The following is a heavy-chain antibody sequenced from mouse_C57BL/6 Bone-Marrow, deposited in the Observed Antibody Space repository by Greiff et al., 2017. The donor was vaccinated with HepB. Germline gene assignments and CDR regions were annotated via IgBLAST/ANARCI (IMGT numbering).Heavy chain of an antibody. J-gene: IGHJ3*01. CDR3: VRHEQLRLGPWFAY. D-gene: IGHD3-2*02. V-gene: IGHV10-1*01. CDR1: GFSFNTYA. Sequence: EVQLVESGGGLVQPKGSLKLSCAASGFSFNTYAMNWVRQAPGKGLEWVARIRSKSNNYATYYADSVKDRFTISRDDSESMLYLQMNNLKTEDTAMYYCVRHEQLRLGPWFAYWGQGTLVTVSA. CDR2: IRSKSNNYAT.